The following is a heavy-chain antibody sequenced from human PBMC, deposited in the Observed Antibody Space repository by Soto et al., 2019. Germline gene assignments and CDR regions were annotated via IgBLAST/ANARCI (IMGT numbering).Heavy chain of an antibody. D-gene: IGHD2-2*01. CDR3: TRIYCTTTSCFINGMDV. CDR1: GYVITNGYH. Sequence: SETLSLTSAVSGYVITNGYHWGWIRQPPGTELEWIGTISHSGDTYYNPSLKSRVTISIDTAKNHLSLIPSSVTAADTATYYCTRIYCTTTSCFINGMDVWGQGTTVTVSS. CDR2: ISHSGDT. V-gene: IGHV4-38-2*01. J-gene: IGHJ6*02.